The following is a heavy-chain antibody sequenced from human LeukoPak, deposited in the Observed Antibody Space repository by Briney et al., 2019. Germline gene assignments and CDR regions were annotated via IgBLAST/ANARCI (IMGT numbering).Heavy chain of an antibody. J-gene: IGHJ3*02. Sequence: SVKVSCKASGGTFSSYAISWVRQAPGQGLEWMGGIIPIFGTANYAQKFQGRVTITPDKSTSTAYMELSSLRSEDTAVYYCARDLGEYSGWYYLDDAFDIWGQGTMVTVSS. V-gene: IGHV1-69*06. CDR2: IIPIFGTA. D-gene: IGHD6-19*01. CDR1: GGTFSSYA. CDR3: ARDLGEYSGWYYLDDAFDI.